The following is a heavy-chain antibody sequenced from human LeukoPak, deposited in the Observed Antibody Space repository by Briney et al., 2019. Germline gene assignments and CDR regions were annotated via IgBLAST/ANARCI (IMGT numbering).Heavy chain of an antibody. J-gene: IGHJ4*02. CDR1: GFTISSYD. V-gene: IGHV3-21*01. CDR2: ITSSSGYV. CDR3: ASCSNTNCLRL. Sequence: GGSLRLSCAASGFTISSYDMNWVRQAPGKGLEWVSSITSSSGYVYYADSVRGRFTISRDNSRNSLALQMDSLRAEDTAVYYCASCSNTNCLRLWGQGTLVTVSS. D-gene: IGHD2-2*01.